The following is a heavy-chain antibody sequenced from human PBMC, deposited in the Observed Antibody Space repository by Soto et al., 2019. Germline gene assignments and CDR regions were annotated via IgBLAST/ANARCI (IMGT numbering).Heavy chain of an antibody. J-gene: IGHJ4*02. D-gene: IGHD2-2*01. CDR1: GGSFSGYY. Sequence: SETLSRTCAVYGGSFSGYYWSWIRQPPGKGLEWIGEINHSGSANYNPSLKSRVTISVDTSKNQFSLKLSSVAVADTAVYYCSRLTNARPGDDWGQGTLVTVSS. CDR2: INHSGSA. V-gene: IGHV4-34*01. CDR3: SRLTNARPGDD.